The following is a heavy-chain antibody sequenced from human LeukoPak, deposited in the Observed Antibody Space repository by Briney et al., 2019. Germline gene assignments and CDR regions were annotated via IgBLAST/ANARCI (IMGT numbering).Heavy chain of an antibody. CDR2: INAGNGNT. Sequence: ASVKVSCKASGYTFTSYAMHSVRQAPGQRLEWMGWINAGNGNTKYSQKFQGRVTITRDTSASTAYMELSSLRSEDTAVYYCARDLVLLWFGESKGPFDYWGQGTLVTVSS. CDR3: ARDLVLLWFGESKGPFDY. J-gene: IGHJ4*02. V-gene: IGHV1-3*01. D-gene: IGHD3-10*01. CDR1: GYTFTSYA.